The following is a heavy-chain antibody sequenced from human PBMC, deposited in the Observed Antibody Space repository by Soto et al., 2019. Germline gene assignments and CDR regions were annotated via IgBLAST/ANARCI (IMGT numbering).Heavy chain of an antibody. CDR1: GYTFTSYA. D-gene: IGHD5-12*01. CDR3: AREGHSGYEYYYYYYMDV. CDR2: INAGNGNT. V-gene: IGHV1-3*01. Sequence: ASVKVSCKASGYTFTSYAMHWVRQAPGQRLEWMGWINAGNGNTKYSQKFQGRVTITRDTSASTAYMELSSLRSEDTAVYYCAREGHSGYEYYYYYYMDVWGKGTTVTVS. J-gene: IGHJ6*03.